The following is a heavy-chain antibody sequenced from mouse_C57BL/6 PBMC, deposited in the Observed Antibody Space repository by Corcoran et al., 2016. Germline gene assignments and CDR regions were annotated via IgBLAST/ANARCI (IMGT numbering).Heavy chain of an antibody. CDR1: GYTFTDYY. D-gene: IGHD2-5*01. CDR3: SYSKGDAMDY. Sequence: EVQLQQSGPVLVKPGASVKMSCKASGYTFTDYYMNWVKQSHGKSLEWIGVINPYNGGTSYNQKFKGKATLTVDKSSSTAYMELNSLTSEDSAVYYCSYSKGDAMDYWGQGTSVTVSS. V-gene: IGHV1-19*01. CDR2: INPYNGGT. J-gene: IGHJ4*01.